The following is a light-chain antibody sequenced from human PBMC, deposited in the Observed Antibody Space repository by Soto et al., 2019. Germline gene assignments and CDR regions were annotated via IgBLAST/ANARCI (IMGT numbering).Light chain of an antibody. CDR2: SAS. J-gene: IGKJ4*01. V-gene: IGKV1-27*01. CDR1: RGIGNA. Sequence: DIQMTQSPSSLSASVGDRVTITCRPSRGIGNALAWYQQKPGTVPKLLIHSASTLQSGVPSRFSGSGSGTDFTLTISSLQPEDVASYYCQKYNSAPLTFGGGTKVDIK. CDR3: QKYNSAPLT.